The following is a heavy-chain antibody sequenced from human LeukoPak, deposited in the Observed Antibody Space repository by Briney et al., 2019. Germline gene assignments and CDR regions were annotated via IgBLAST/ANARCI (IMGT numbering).Heavy chain of an antibody. Sequence: SETLSLTCNVSGGSISNYYWSWIRQPPGKGLEWIGEINHSGSTNYNPSLKSRVTISVDTSKNQFSLKLSSVTAADTAVYYCAREDPGARTFDYWGQGTLVTVSS. CDR2: INHSGST. J-gene: IGHJ4*02. CDR3: AREDPGARTFDY. D-gene: IGHD1-14*01. CDR1: GGSISNYY. V-gene: IGHV4-34*01.